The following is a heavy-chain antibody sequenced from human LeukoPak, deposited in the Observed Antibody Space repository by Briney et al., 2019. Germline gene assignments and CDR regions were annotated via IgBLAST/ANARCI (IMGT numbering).Heavy chain of an antibody. D-gene: IGHD2-2*01. J-gene: IGHJ6*02. Sequence: GGSLTLSCAASGRRFSGYSRSWVRQAPGKGLEWVAGLGRSGEYTYYADSVKGRFTTSTDNSKDTVSLQMNSLRAEDSAIYYYVKDRPCDTCMPMDAWGQGTTVTVSS. CDR2: LGRSGEYT. CDR1: GRRFSGYS. CDR3: VKDRPCDTCMPMDA. V-gene: IGHV3-23*01.